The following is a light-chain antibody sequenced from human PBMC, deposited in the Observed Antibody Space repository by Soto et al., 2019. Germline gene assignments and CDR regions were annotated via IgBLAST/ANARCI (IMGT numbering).Light chain of an antibody. CDR2: GAS. V-gene: IGKV3-15*01. J-gene: IGKJ5*01. CDR3: QQYNNWPPIT. Sequence: EIVMTQSPPSLSVSPGERAPPSCRASESVSTNFAWYLQKPGQAPRLLIYGASTRATGIPARFSGSGSGTEFTLTVSSLQSEDFAVYYCQQYNNWPPITFGQGTRLEI. CDR1: ESVSTN.